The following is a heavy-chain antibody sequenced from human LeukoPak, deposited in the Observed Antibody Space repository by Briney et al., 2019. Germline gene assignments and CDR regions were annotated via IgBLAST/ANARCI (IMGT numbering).Heavy chain of an antibody. J-gene: IGHJ4*02. Sequence: PSETLSLTCAVYGGSFSGYVWSWIRQPPGKGLEWIGEINHSGGTNYNPSLKSRVTMSVDTSKNQFSLKLSSVTAADTAVYYCARGEEMATSHFDYWGQGILVTVSS. D-gene: IGHD5-24*01. CDR3: ARGEEMATSHFDY. V-gene: IGHV4-34*01. CDR2: INHSGGT. CDR1: GGSFSGYV.